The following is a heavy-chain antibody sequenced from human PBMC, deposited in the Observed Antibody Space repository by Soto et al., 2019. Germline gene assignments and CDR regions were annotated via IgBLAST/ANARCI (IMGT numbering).Heavy chain of an antibody. D-gene: IGHD3-10*01. CDR2: IDPSDSYT. CDR1: GYSFTSYW. CDR3: ARLAMVRVVSTYGMDV. Sequence: EVQLVQSGAEVKKPGESLRISCKGSGYSFTSYWISWVRQMPGKGLEWMGRIDPSDSYTNYSPSFQGHVTISADKSISTAYLQWSSLKASDTAMYYSARLAMVRVVSTYGMDVWGQGTTVTVSS. V-gene: IGHV5-10-1*01. J-gene: IGHJ6*02.